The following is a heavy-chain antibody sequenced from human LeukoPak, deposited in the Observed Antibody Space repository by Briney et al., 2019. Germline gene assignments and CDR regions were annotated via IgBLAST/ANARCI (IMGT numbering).Heavy chain of an antibody. J-gene: IGHJ4*02. Sequence: PGGSLRLSCAASGFTFSSYGMHWVRQAPGKGLEWVAVISYDGSNKYYADSMKGRFTISRDNSKNTLYLQMNSLRAEDTAVYYCAKVKLSSSWYLGYWGQGTLVTVSS. CDR1: GFTFSSYG. CDR3: AKVKLSSSWYLGY. D-gene: IGHD6-13*01. CDR2: ISYDGSNK. V-gene: IGHV3-30*18.